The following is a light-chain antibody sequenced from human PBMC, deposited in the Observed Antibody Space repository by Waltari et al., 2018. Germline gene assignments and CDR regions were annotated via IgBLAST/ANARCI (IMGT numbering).Light chain of an antibody. CDR2: DAT. J-gene: IGLJ3*02. CDR3: SSRTNSITWV. CDR1: SSDFGAIKY. Sequence: QSALTQPASVSGSPGQSITISCTATSSDFGAIKYVSWYQQNPGKAPKVVIYDATERPSGVSNRFSGSKSGSTASLTISGLQTEDEADYYCSSRTNSITWVFGGGTKVTVL. V-gene: IGLV2-14*03.